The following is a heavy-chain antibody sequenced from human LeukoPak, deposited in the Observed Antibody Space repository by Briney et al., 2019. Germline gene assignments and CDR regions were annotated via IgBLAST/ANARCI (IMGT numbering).Heavy chain of an antibody. CDR3: ARLKLGAYFDL. Sequence: KPSETLSLTCTVTGGSTSGDYWSWIRQSPGKGLEWVGYVYNSGDTGKNPSLKSRVTILLDTSKNQCSLKLTSVSAADTAVYYCARLKLGAYFDLWGRGTLVTVSS. CDR1: GGSTSGDY. V-gene: IGHV4-59*08. D-gene: IGHD3-16*01. J-gene: IGHJ2*01. CDR2: VYNSGDT.